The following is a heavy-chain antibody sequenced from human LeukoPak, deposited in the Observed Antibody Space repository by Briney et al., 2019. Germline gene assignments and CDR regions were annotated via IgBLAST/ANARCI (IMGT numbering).Heavy chain of an antibody. CDR2: IYNDGST. V-gene: IGHV3-53*01. CDR1: GLTVSGSY. Sequence: GGSLRLSCAASGLTVSGSYMSWVRQAPGKGLEWVSIIYNDGSTYYADSMKGRFTISRDNSKNTLHLQVNSLRAEDTAMYYCARNTLFAFDIWGQGTMVTVSS. CDR3: ARNTLFAFDI. J-gene: IGHJ3*02.